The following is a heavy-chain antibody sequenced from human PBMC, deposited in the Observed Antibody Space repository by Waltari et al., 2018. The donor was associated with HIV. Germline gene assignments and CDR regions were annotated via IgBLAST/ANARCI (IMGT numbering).Heavy chain of an antibody. Sequence: QLQLQESGPGLVKPSETLSLTCTVSGGSISNSNYFWGWIRQPPGKGLEWIGRIYYSGRSYSNPSLKSRVTISVDTSKNQFSLKLSSVTATDTAVYYCARHALRVGASYWYFDLWGRGTLVTVSS. V-gene: IGHV4-39*01. CDR1: GGSISNSNYF. CDR3: ARHALRVGASYWYFDL. CDR2: IYYSGRS. J-gene: IGHJ2*01. D-gene: IGHD1-26*01.